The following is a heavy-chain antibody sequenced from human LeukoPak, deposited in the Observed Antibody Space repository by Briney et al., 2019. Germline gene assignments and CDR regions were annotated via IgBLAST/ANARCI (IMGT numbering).Heavy chain of an antibody. Sequence: GASVKVSCKASGGNFRNYGFHWGRQAPGQGLEWMGGMLPIFGTANYAQKFQGRVTITADESSNTASLDLSSLTSEDTAVYYCATDPNPYSSTSGYFDFWGQGTLVTVSS. D-gene: IGHD6-6*01. CDR2: MLPIFGTA. CDR1: GGNFRNYG. J-gene: IGHJ4*02. CDR3: ATDPNPYSSTSGYFDF. V-gene: IGHV1-69*13.